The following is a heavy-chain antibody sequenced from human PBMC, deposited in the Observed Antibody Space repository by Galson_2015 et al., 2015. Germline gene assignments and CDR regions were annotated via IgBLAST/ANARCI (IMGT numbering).Heavy chain of an antibody. CDR3: ARGGEAYGDYSYFQH. CDR2: INPNSGGT. D-gene: IGHD4-17*01. J-gene: IGHJ1*01. Sequence: SVKVSCKASGYIFTGYYMHWVRQAPGQGLEWMGWINPNSGGTNYAQKFQGWVTMTRDTSISTAYMELSRLRSDDTAVYYCARGGEAYGDYSYFQHWGQGTLVTVSS. CDR1: GYIFTGYY. V-gene: IGHV1-2*04.